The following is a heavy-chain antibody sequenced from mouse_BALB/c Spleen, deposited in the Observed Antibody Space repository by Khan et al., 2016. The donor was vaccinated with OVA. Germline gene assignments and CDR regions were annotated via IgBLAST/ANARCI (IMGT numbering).Heavy chain of an antibody. CDR2: MWAGGST. CDR1: GFSLTSYG. J-gene: IGHJ3*01. D-gene: IGHD1-1*01. V-gene: IGHV2-9*02. Sequence: QVQLKQSGPGLVAPSQSLSIICTVSGFSLTSYGVHWVHQPPGKGLEWLGVMWAGGSTNYNSALMSRLSISIDNSKSQVFLKMNSLQTDDTAMYYCARPYYGSAWFAYWGQGTLVTVSA. CDR3: ARPYYGSAWFAY.